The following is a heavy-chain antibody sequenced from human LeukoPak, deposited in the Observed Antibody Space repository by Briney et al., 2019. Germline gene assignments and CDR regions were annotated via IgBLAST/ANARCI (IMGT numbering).Heavy chain of an antibody. J-gene: IGHJ1*01. D-gene: IGHD2-2*01. Sequence: GGSLRLSCVASGFRFGGDWISWVRQAPGKGLERVACVKQDGTEKNYVVSVWGRFTVSVDNGKNSLYLQMNSLRAEDTAKYYCATLDSTKSVLWGRGTAVIVSS. CDR2: VKQDGTEK. V-gene: IGHV3-7*01. CDR1: GFRFGGDW. CDR3: ATLDSTKSVL.